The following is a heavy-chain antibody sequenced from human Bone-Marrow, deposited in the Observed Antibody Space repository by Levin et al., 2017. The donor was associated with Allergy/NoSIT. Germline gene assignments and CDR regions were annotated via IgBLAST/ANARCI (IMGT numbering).Heavy chain of an antibody. CDR2: INYSGTA. CDR3: ARGAVPQRVGWFDP. CDR1: GASVSGSDYY. V-gene: IGHV4-39*02. D-gene: IGHD6-19*01. J-gene: IGHJ5*02. Sequence: SQTLSLTCPVSGASVSGSDYYWGWVRQPPGKGLEWIGSINYSGTAQYNPSLKSRVTISVDTPKNQFSLKLRSVTATDTAVYYCARGAVPQRVGWFDPWGQGTLVTVSS.